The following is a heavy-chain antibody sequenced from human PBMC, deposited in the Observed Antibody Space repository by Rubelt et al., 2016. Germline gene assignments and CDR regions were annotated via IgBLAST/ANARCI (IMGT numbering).Heavy chain of an antibody. D-gene: IGHD2-15*01. J-gene: IGHJ4*02. CDR2: IHTSGGST. Sequence: QAQLVQSGAEVKKPGASVKVSCKASGYTSTSSYIHWVRQAPGQGLEWMGIIHTSGGSTSYAQQLQDRVTMTRDTSTSTVYMELSSLRSEDTAVDYCAGARFCSGGSCWDWGQGTLVTVSS. V-gene: IGHV1-46*03. CDR3: AGARFCSGGSCWD. CDR1: GYTSTSSY.